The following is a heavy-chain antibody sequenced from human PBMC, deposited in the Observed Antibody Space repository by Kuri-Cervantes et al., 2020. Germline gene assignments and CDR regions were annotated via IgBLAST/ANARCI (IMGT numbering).Heavy chain of an antibody. CDR1: GFTFSSYG. V-gene: IGHV3-33*01. D-gene: IGHD3-22*01. Sequence: GESLKISCAASGFTFSSYGIHWVRQAPGKGLEWVAVIWYDGSNKYYADSVKGRFTISRDNSKNTLYLQMNSLRAEDTAVYYCARDPNYYDSSGYIDYWGQGTLVTVSS. J-gene: IGHJ4*02. CDR2: IWYDGSNK. CDR3: ARDPNYYDSSGYIDY.